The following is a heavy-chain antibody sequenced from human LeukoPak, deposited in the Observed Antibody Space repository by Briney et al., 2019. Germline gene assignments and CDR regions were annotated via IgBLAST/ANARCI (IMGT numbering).Heavy chain of an antibody. V-gene: IGHV3-23*01. D-gene: IGHD3-22*01. CDR2: ISGSGGST. CDR3: AKAKGYDSGCFDY. J-gene: IGHJ4*02. Sequence: QPGGSLRLSCAASGFTFSHAWMSWVRQAPGKGLEWVSGISGSGGSTYYADSVKGRFTISRDNSKNTLYLQMNSLRAEDTAVYYCAKAKGYDSGCFDYWGQGTLVTVSS. CDR1: GFTFSHAW.